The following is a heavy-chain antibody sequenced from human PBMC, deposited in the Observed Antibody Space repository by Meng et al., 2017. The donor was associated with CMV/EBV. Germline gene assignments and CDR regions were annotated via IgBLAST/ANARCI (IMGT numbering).Heavy chain of an antibody. J-gene: IGHJ6*02. V-gene: IGHV1-8*03. Sequence: ASVKVSCKASGYTFTGYDINWVRQATGQGLEWMGWMNPNSGNTGYAQKFQGRVTITRNSSISTAYMELSSLRSEDTAVYYCARFWSGYYKRGMDVWGQGTTVTVSS. CDR1: GYTFTGYD. CDR2: MNPNSGNT. CDR3: ARFWSGYYKRGMDV. D-gene: IGHD3-3*01.